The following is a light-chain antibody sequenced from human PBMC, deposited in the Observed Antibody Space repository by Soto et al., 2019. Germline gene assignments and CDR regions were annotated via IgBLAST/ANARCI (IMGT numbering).Light chain of an antibody. CDR3: QQYNSWTT. J-gene: IGKJ4*01. V-gene: IGKV3-15*01. CDR2: GAS. Sequence: EIVMTQSPATLSVSPGERATLSCRASQSVSSNLAWYQQKRGQAPRLLIYGASTRATGIPGRFSGSGSGTEFNLTISSMQSEDLAVYYCQQYNSWTTFGGGTKVEIK. CDR1: QSVSSN.